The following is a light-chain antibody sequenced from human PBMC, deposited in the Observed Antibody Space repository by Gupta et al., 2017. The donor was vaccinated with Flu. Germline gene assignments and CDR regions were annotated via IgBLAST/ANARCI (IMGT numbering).Light chain of an antibody. J-gene: IGKJ4*01. V-gene: IGKV3-11*01. CDR3: QQRSSWPLT. CDR2: DAS. CDR1: QSVSSY. Sequence: EIVLTQSPATLSLSPGERATLSCRASQSVSSYLAWYQQKPGQAPRLLIYDASNRATGIPARFSGRGSGTDFTLTINSLEPEDFAVYYCQQRSSWPLTFGGGTKVEIK.